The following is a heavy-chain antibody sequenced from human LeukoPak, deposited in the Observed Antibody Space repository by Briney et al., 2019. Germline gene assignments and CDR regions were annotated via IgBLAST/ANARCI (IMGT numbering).Heavy chain of an antibody. D-gene: IGHD5-24*01. CDR1: CGSISSVVYL. V-gene: IGHV4-31*03. CDR2: IYYSGST. J-gene: IGHJ4*02. CDR3: ARGVDGYNLNFDY. Sequence: SETLSLTCTVSCGSISSVVYLCSWIRQHPAKGLGWIGYIYYSGSTYYHPSLKSRVTISVDTSKNQFSLKLSSVTGADMAVYYGARGVDGYNLNFDYWGQGNLVTVSS.